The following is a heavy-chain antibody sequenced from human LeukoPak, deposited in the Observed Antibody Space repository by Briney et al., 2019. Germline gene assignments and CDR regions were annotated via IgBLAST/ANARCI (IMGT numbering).Heavy chain of an antibody. V-gene: IGHV3-23*01. Sequence: GGSLRLSCAASGFSFSSHGMSWVRQAPGKGLEWVSGIIGGAGSTYYADSVKGRFTISGGNSKNTLFLQMNSLRAEDTAVYYCASLWDYGDSYNWFDPWGQGTLVTVSS. D-gene: IGHD4-17*01. CDR2: IIGGAGST. CDR1: GFSFSSHG. CDR3: ASLWDYGDSYNWFDP. J-gene: IGHJ5*02.